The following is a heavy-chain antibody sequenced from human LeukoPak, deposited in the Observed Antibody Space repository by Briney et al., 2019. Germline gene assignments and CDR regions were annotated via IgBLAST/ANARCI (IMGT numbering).Heavy chain of an antibody. D-gene: IGHD3-22*01. V-gene: IGHV4-4*07. Sequence: SETLSLTCTVSGGSINSYYWSWIRQPAGKGLEWIGRIYTSGSTTYNPSLKSRVTMSVDTSKNQFSLKLGSVTAADTAVYYCARERRRRRITVIVDAFDIWGQGTMITVSS. CDR3: ARERRRRRITVIVDAFDI. J-gene: IGHJ3*02. CDR2: IYTSGST. CDR1: GGSINSYY.